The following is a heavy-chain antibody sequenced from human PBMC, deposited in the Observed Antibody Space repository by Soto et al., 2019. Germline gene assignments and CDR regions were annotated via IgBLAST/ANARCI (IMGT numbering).Heavy chain of an antibody. CDR3: ARDQVGPGNGLDV. CDR2: IWSDGSKE. CDR1: GFHFSRHG. D-gene: IGHD6-13*01. V-gene: IGHV3-33*01. J-gene: IGHJ6*02. Sequence: QVQLVESGGGVVQPGRSLRLSCAASGFHFSRHGVHWVRQAPGRGLEWVAVIWSDGSKEYYADSVKGRFTISRDNSKNTVSLQMNSLSSEDTAVYYCARDQVGPGNGLDVWGQGTAVTVSS.